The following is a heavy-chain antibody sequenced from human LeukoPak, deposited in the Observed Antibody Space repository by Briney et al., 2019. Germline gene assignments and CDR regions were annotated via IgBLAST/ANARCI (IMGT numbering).Heavy chain of an antibody. V-gene: IGHV4-4*07. D-gene: IGHD4-17*01. CDR2: IYTSGST. Sequence: PSETLSLTCTVSGGSVTSYYCNWLRQPAGKGLEWIGRIYTSGSTNYNPSLKSRVTISVDKSKNQFSLKLSSVTAADTAVYYCARGRGNDCGDYGVFDYWGQGTLVTVSS. CDR1: GGSVTSYY. CDR3: ARGRGNDCGDYGVFDY. J-gene: IGHJ4*02.